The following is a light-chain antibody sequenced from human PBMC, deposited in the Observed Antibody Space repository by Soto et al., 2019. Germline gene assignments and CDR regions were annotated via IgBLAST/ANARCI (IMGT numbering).Light chain of an antibody. V-gene: IGKV3-15*01. CDR2: GAS. CDR3: QQYDNWPPTWT. Sequence: ELVMTQSPDTLSASPGERATLSCRASHSVSSNLAWYQQKPGQAPRLLIHGASTRATGIPARFSGSGSGTEFTLTINSLQSEDSAVYYCQQYDNWPPTWTFGQGTKVEIK. CDR1: HSVSSN. J-gene: IGKJ1*01.